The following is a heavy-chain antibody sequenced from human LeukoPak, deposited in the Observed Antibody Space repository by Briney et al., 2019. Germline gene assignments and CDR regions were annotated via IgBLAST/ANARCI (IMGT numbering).Heavy chain of an antibody. CDR2: IYTRGST. CDR1: GGSISSYY. D-gene: IGHD6-19*01. J-gene: IGHJ4*02. V-gene: IGHV4-4*07. CDR3: ARDLVYSSGWNHIEY. Sequence: SETLSLTCTVSGGSISSYYWSWVRQPAGKGLEWVGRIYTRGSTNYNPSLKSRVTMSVDTSKNQFSLKLSSVTAADTAVYYCARDLVYSSGWNHIEYWGQGTRVTVSS.